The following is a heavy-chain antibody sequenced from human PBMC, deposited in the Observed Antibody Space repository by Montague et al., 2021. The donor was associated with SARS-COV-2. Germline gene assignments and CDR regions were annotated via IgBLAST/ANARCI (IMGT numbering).Heavy chain of an antibody. J-gene: IGHJ5*02. V-gene: IGHV4-4*02. D-gene: IGHD2-21*02. Sequence: SETLSLTCTVSGVSIRTYNWWSWVRQPPGKGLEWIGEIYHSGSTYYNPSLESRVTISVDKSKNQFSLKLSFVTAADTAMYYCARAHCSGDACYSLGWFDPWGQGTLVTASS. CDR2: IYHSGST. CDR3: ARAHCSGDACYSLGWFDP. CDR1: GVSIRTYNW.